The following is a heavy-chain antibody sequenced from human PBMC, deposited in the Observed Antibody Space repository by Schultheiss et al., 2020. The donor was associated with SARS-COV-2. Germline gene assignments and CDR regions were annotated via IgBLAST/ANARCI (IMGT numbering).Heavy chain of an antibody. V-gene: IGHV5-51*01. J-gene: IGHJ6*02. CDR2: INLGDFDT. Sequence: GGSLRLSCEGSTNSWIGWVRQVPGKGLEWMGIINLGDFDTRYSPSFQGHVIISADKSIRTAYLQWSSLRASDTGIYYCARHAGYGGIGAYYYGLDVWGQGTTVTVSS. D-gene: IGHD4-23*01. CDR3: ARHAGYGGIGAYYYGLDV. CDR1: TNSW.